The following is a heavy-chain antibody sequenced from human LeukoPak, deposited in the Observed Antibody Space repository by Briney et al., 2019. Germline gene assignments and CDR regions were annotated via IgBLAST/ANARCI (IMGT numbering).Heavy chain of an antibody. Sequence: SGPTLVKSTQTLTVTCSFSGFSLSTRGVGVGWIRQPPGKALEWLALIYWDDDKRYSPSLKSRLTITKDTSKNQVILTMTNMDPVDTATYYCAHGLWGDYGGVGFDPWGQGTLVTVSS. CDR2: IYWDDDK. CDR1: GFSLSTRGVG. CDR3: AHGLWGDYGGVGFDP. J-gene: IGHJ5*02. V-gene: IGHV2-5*02. D-gene: IGHD4-23*01.